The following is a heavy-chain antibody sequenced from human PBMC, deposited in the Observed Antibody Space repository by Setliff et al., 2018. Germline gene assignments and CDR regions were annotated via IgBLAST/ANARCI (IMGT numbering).Heavy chain of an antibody. J-gene: IGHJ4*02. CDR3: ARLGRNNSAPPGDY. Sequence: PGESLKISCKASGYSFPSYWIGWVRQVPGKGLEWMGIIYPGDSHTRYSPSFQGQVTISADKSILTAFLQWTYLKASDSAMYYCARLGRNNSAPPGDYWGQGTRGTVSS. D-gene: IGHD6-25*01. CDR2: IYPGDSHT. CDR1: GYSFPSYW. V-gene: IGHV5-51*01.